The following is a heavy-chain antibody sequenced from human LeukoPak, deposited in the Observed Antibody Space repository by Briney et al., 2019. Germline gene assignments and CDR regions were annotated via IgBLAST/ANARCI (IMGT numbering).Heavy chain of an antibody. Sequence: SETLSLTCTVSGGSISSYYWSWIRQPPGKGLEWIGYVDHTGSTNFNPSLNGRVSISRDTTKNLFSLRLRSVTAADTAVYFCARGRVSSSTWYSTYYYYFYMDVWGKGTTVAVSS. CDR1: GGSISSYY. CDR2: VDHTGST. CDR3: ARGRVSSSTWYSTYYYYFYMDV. J-gene: IGHJ6*03. D-gene: IGHD1-1*01. V-gene: IGHV4-59*01.